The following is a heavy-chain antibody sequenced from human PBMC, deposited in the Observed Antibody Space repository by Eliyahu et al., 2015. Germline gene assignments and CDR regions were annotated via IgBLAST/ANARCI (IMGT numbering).Heavy chain of an antibody. Sequence: QVQLQESGPGLVKPSQTLSLTCTVSGGSISSGGYYWSWIRQHPGKGLEWIGYIYYSGSTYYNPSLKSRVTISVDTSKNQFSLKLSSVTAADTAVYYCARDSASSGYYYFDYWGQGTLVTVSS. D-gene: IGHD3-22*01. J-gene: IGHJ4*02. CDR1: GGSISSGGYY. V-gene: IGHV4-31*03. CDR2: IYYSGST. CDR3: ARDSASSGYYYFDY.